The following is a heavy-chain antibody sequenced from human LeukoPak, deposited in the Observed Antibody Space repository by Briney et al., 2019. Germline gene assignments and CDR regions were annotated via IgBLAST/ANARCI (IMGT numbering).Heavy chain of an antibody. CDR3: ARKAQVAGSGIYNWFDP. J-gene: IGHJ5*02. CDR2: INHRGST. D-gene: IGHD6-19*01. Sequence: KPSETLSLTCAVYGGSFSGYCWSWIRQPPGKGLEWIGEINHRGSTNYNPSLKSRVTISVDTSKNQFSLKLSSVTAADTAVYYCARKAQVAGSGIYNWFDPWGQGTLVTVSS. V-gene: IGHV4-34*01. CDR1: GGSFSGYC.